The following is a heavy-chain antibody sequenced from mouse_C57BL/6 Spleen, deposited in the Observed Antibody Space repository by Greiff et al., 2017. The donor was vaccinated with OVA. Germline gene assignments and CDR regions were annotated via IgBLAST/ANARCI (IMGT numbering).Heavy chain of an antibody. J-gene: IGHJ4*01. CDR3: TRQHSDYAMDY. V-gene: IGHV1-80*01. CDR1: GYAFSSYW. CDR2: IYRGDGDT. Sequence: VQLQQSGAELVKPGASVKISCKASGYAFSSYWMNWVKQRPGKGLEWIGQIYRGDGDTNYNGKFKGKATLTADKSTNTAYIQLSSLTSENAAVYFCTRQHSDYAMDYWGQGTSVTVSS. D-gene: IGHD3-1*01.